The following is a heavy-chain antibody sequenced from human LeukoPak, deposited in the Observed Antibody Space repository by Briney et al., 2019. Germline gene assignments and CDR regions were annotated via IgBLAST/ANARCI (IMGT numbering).Heavy chain of an antibody. J-gene: IGHJ4*02. CDR2: ISSSSSTI. Sequence: PGGSLRLSCAASGFTFSSYSMNWVRQAPGKGLEWVSYISSSSSTIYYADSVKGRFIISRDNAKNSLYLQMNSLRAEDTAVYYCAGSSNFDYWGQGTLVTVSS. CDR1: GFTFSSYS. D-gene: IGHD6-6*01. V-gene: IGHV3-48*01. CDR3: AGSSNFDY.